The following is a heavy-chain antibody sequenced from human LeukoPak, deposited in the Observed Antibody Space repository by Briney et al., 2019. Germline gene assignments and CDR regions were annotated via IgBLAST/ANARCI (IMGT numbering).Heavy chain of an antibody. CDR2: IRQDGDEK. J-gene: IGHJ4*02. Sequence: PGGSLRLSCAASHFVFSSYWMSWVRQTPGKGLEWVASIRQDGDEKYYVESVKGRFTISRDNAKNSLYLQMNSLRAEDTALYYCARSTAGFDYWGQGTLVTVSS. D-gene: IGHD2-2*01. CDR3: ARSTAGFDY. CDR1: HFVFSSYW. V-gene: IGHV3-7*01.